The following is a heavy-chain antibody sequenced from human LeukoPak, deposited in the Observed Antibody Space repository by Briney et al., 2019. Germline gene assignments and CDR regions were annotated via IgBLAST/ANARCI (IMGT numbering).Heavy chain of an antibody. CDR3: ARDVLFHRTGNSAYADAFDI. CDR2: INPTSGDT. D-gene: IGHD5-12*01. Sequence: ASVKVSCKTSGYTFTNYYIHWVRQAPGQGLEWMGIINPTSGDTNYAQKFQGRVTMTRDTSISTAYMDLSRLRFDDTAVYYCARDVLFHRTGNSAYADAFDIWGQGTMVTVSS. V-gene: IGHV1-2*02. J-gene: IGHJ3*02. CDR1: GYTFTNYY.